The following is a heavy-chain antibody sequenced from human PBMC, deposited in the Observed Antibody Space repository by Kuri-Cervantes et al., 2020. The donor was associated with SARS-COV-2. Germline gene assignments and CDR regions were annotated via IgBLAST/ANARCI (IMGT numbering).Heavy chain of an antibody. Sequence: GGSLRLSCAASGFTFSSYAMSWVRQAPGKGLVWVSRINSDGSSTSYADSVKGRFTISRDNSKNTLYLQMNSLRAEDTAVYYCAKDSRIKYNWNSAAPYYFDYWGQGTLVTVSS. CDR1: GFTFSSYA. CDR3: AKDSRIKYNWNSAAPYYFDY. D-gene: IGHD1-7*01. J-gene: IGHJ4*02. V-gene: IGHV3-23*01. CDR2: INSDGSST.